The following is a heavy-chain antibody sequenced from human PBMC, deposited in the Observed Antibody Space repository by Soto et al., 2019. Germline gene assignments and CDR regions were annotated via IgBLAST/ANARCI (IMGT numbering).Heavy chain of an antibody. CDR3: ACIFSGGYSYGFDYYGMDV. CDR2: IFYSGST. Sequence: SEILSLTCTVSGGSISSSSYYWGWIRQPPGKGLEWIGSIFYSGSTYYNPSLKSRVTISVDTSKNQFSLKLTSVTAAATAVYYCACIFSGGYSYGFDYYGMDVWGQGTTVPVSS. CDR1: GGSISSSSYY. J-gene: IGHJ6*02. V-gene: IGHV4-39*01. D-gene: IGHD5-18*01.